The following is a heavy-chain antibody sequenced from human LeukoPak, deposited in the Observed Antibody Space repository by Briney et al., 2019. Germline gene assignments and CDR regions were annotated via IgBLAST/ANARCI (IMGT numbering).Heavy chain of an antibody. CDR2: IFYSGST. D-gene: IGHD5-24*01. J-gene: IGHJ4*02. CDR3: ARIGYNHYFDY. V-gene: IGHV4-31*03. Sequence: SETLSLTCTVSGGSISSGGHYWTWIRQLPGKGLEWIGYIFYSGSTYYNPSLKSRVTISVDTSKNQFSLKLNSVTAADTAVYYCARIGYNHYFDYWGQGTLVTVSS. CDR1: GGSISSGGHY.